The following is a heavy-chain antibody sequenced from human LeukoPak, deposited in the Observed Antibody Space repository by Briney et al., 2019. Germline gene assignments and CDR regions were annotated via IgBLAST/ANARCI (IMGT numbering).Heavy chain of an antibody. CDR3: AREGFDY. Sequence: ASVKVSCKASGYTFTSYDINCVRQATGQGLEWLGYMNSNSGNTGSAQKFQGRFTMTWDTSISTAYMELSSLRSEDTAVYYCAREGFDYWGRGTLVTVSS. CDR2: MNSNSGNT. V-gene: IGHV1-8*01. J-gene: IGHJ4*02. CDR1: GYTFTSYD.